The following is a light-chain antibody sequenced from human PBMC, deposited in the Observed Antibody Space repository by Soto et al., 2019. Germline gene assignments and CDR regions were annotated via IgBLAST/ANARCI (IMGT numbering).Light chain of an antibody. CDR1: QSISST. V-gene: IGKV3-15*01. CDR2: RAS. Sequence: VMTQSPATLSASLGQRATLSCRASQSISSTLAWYQQKLGQAPRLLIYRASTRATGIPARFSGSGSGTEFTLTISSLQSEDFALYYCHQYENWPQTFGQGTKVDIK. CDR3: HQYENWPQT. J-gene: IGKJ1*01.